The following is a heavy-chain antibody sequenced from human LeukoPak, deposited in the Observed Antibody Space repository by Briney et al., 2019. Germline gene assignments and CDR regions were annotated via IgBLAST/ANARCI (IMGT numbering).Heavy chain of an antibody. D-gene: IGHD3-22*01. Sequence: PSETLSLPCTVSGDSISYPKYYWGWIRQPPGKGLEWIGSVYYSGRNYYKPSVKRLVTISVDSPKNPVSLKLPSVSAAHASVYFCASFPAYDSSGYYYVDYWGQGTLVTVSS. J-gene: IGHJ4*02. CDR2: VYYSGRN. CDR3: ASFPAYDSSGYYYVDY. V-gene: IGHV4-39*01. CDR1: GDSISYPKYY.